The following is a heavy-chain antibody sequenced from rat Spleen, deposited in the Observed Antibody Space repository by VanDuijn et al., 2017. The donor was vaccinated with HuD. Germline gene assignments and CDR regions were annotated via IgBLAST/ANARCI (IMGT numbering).Heavy chain of an antibody. CDR3: ARQLDY. J-gene: IGHJ2*01. CDR1: GFTFNNYW. V-gene: IGHV5-31*01. Sequence: EVQLVASGGGQVHPERSLKLSCVASGFTFNNYWMTWIRQAPGKGLEWVASITHIGATSYYPDSVKGRFTISREDGRSTLYLQMNSLRSEDTATYYCARQLDYWGQGVMVTVSS. CDR2: ITHIGATS.